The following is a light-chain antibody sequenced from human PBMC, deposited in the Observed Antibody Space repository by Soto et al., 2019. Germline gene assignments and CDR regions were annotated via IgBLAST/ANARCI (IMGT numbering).Light chain of an antibody. CDR3: QQYSSYPLT. Sequence: DIQMTQSPSTLSVSVGDRVTITCRASESINVWLAWYQQKPGKAPKILIYDASKLERGVPSRLSGSGSGAKFTLTISSLQPDDLATYYCQQYSSYPLTFGGGTKVDIK. V-gene: IGKV1-5*01. CDR2: DAS. CDR1: ESINVW. J-gene: IGKJ4*01.